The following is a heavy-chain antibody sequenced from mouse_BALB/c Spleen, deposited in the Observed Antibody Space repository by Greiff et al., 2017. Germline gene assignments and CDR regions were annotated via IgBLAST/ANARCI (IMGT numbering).Heavy chain of an antibody. Sequence: VQLQQSGAELARPGASVKLSCKASGYTFTSYWMQWVKQRPGQGLEWIGAIYPGDGDTRYTQKFKGKATLTADKSSSTAYMQLSSLASEDSAVYYCARDYGSRFFAYWGQGTLVTVSA. CDR3: ARDYGSRFFAY. V-gene: IGHV1-87*01. J-gene: IGHJ3*01. CDR1: GYTFTSYW. D-gene: IGHD1-1*01. CDR2: IYPGDGDT.